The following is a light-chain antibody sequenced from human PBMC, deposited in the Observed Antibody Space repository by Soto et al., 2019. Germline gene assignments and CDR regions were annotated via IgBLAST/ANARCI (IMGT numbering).Light chain of an antibody. CDR1: QSVSRY. J-gene: IGKJ5*01. V-gene: IGKV3-11*01. Sequence: EIVLTQSPATLSLSPGERATLSCRASQSVSRYLAWYQQKHGQAPRLLIYDTSTRATGIPARFSASGSGKDFSLSSSGLEPEDVGVFYCQQHRNWRSITFGPGKRLAIK. CDR3: QQHRNWRSIT. CDR2: DTS.